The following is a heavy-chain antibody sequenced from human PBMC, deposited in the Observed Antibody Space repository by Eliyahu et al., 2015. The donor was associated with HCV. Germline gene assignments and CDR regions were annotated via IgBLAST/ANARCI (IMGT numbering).Heavy chain of an antibody. J-gene: IGHJ5*02. CDR3: ASGGGGIAVTGTGGWFDP. V-gene: IGHV4-59*01. CDR1: GXSIXXYY. D-gene: IGHD6-19*01. Sequence: QVQLQESGPGLVXPSETLSLTCXXSGXSIXXYYWSWVRQPPGKGLEWIGYIHYSGSTNYNPSLKSRVTISIDTSKNQFSLNLTSVTAADTAMYYCASGGGGIAVTGTGGWFDPWGQGTLVTVSS. CDR2: IHYSGST.